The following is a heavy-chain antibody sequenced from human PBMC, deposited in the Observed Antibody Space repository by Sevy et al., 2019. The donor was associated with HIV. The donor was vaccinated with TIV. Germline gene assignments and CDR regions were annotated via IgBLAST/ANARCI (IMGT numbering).Heavy chain of an antibody. Sequence: GGSLRLSCAASGFTVSNSYMSWVRQAPGKGLQWVSIIYSGDSTNYADPVKGRFTISRDNSKNTLYLEMNNLRAEDTAVYYCARLNVYYFDSSGYYTTGNAFDIWDQGTLVTVSS. D-gene: IGHD3-22*01. J-gene: IGHJ3*02. V-gene: IGHV3-53*01. CDR2: IYSGDST. CDR1: GFTVSNSY. CDR3: ARLNVYYFDSSGYYTTGNAFDI.